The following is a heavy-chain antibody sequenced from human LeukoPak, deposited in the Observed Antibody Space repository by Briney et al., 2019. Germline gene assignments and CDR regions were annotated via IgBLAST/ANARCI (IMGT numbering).Heavy chain of an antibody. CDR1: GGSFSGYY. Sequence: SETLSLTCAVYGGSFSGYYWSWIRQPPGKGLEWIGEINHSGSTNYNPSLKSRVTISVDTSKNQLSLKLSSVTAADTAVYYCARGDIVVVVAARYYYYYMDVWGKGTTVTVSS. J-gene: IGHJ6*03. CDR2: INHSGST. CDR3: ARGDIVVVVAARYYYYYMDV. D-gene: IGHD2-15*01. V-gene: IGHV4-34*01.